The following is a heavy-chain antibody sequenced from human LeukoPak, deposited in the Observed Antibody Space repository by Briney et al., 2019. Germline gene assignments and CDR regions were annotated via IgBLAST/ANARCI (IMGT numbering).Heavy chain of an antibody. CDR3: ARQAPPYYYDSSGYYGN. V-gene: IGHV4-39*01. CDR1: GGSISSSSYY. D-gene: IGHD3-22*01. CDR2: IYYSGST. Sequence: SETLSLTCTVSGGSISSSSYYWGWVRQPPGKGLEWIGSIYYSGSTYYNPSLKSRVTISVDTSKNQFSLKLSSVTAADTAVYYCARQAPPYYYDSSGYYGNWGQGTLVTVSS. J-gene: IGHJ4*02.